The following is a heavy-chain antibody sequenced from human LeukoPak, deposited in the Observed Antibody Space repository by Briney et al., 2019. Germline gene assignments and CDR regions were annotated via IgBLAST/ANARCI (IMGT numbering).Heavy chain of an antibody. CDR1: GGTFSSYA. CDR3: ASGMVRGVNFDY. CDR2: IIPIFGTA. J-gene: IGHJ4*02. V-gene: IGHV1-69*13. Sequence: SVKVSCKASGGTFSSYAISWVRQAPGQGPEWMGGIIPIFGTANYAQKFQGRVTITADESTSTAYMELSSLRSEDTAVYYCASGMVRGVNFDYWGQGTLVTVSS. D-gene: IGHD3-10*01.